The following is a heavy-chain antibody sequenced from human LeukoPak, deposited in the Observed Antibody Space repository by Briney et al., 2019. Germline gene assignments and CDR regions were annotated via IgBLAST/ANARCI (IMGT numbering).Heavy chain of an antibody. CDR3: TSVDYYDSSGEYYFDY. Sequence: GCLRLSCTASGLTFGAYAMSWVRQAPGKGLEWVGFIRRKAYGGTTEYAASVKGRFTISRDDSKNIAYLQMNSLKAEDTAVYYCTSVDYYDSSGEYYFDYWGQGTLVTVSS. CDR2: IRRKAYGGTT. CDR1: GLTFGAYA. J-gene: IGHJ4*02. V-gene: IGHV3-49*04. D-gene: IGHD3-22*01.